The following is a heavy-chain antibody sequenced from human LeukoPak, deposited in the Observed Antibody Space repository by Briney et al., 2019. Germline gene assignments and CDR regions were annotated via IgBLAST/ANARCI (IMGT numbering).Heavy chain of an antibody. J-gene: IGHJ5*02. V-gene: IGHV4-59*08. D-gene: IGHD2-2*01. CDR1: GGSINSYY. CDR2: ISHSGGT. CDR3: ARLPAHYCSSTSCDDSWFDP. Sequence: TPSETLSLTCTVSGGSINSYYWNWIRQTPGKGLEWIGYISHSGGTSYNPSLKSRVTISIDTSKSQFSLKLRSVTAADTAVYYCARLPAHYCSSTSCDDSWFDPWGQGTLVTVSS.